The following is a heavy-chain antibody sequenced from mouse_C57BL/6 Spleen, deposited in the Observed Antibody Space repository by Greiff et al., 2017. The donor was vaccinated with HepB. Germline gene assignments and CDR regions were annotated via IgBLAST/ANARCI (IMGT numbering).Heavy chain of an antibody. Sequence: QVQLQQSGAELVKPGASVKISCKASGYAFSSYWMNWVKQRPGKGLEWIGQIYPGDGDTNYNGKFKGKATLTADNSSSTAYRQLSSLTSEDSAVYFCARRDSSGRFAYWGQGTLVTVSA. V-gene: IGHV1-80*01. CDR2: IYPGDGDT. D-gene: IGHD3-2*02. CDR1: GYAFSSYW. CDR3: ARRDSSGRFAY. J-gene: IGHJ3*01.